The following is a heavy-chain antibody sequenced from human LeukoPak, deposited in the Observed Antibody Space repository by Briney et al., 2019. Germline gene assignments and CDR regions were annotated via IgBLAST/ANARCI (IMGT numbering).Heavy chain of an antibody. CDR1: GFTFSSYS. CDR3: ARDDGPRPYGGNDY. CDR2: ISSSSYI. V-gene: IGHV3-21*01. J-gene: IGHJ4*02. Sequence: GGSLRLSCAASGFTFSSYSMNWVRQAPGKGLEWVSSISSSSYIYYADSVKGRFTISRDNAKNSLYLQMNSLRAEDTAVYYCARDDGPRPYGGNDYWGQGTLVTVSS. D-gene: IGHD4-23*01.